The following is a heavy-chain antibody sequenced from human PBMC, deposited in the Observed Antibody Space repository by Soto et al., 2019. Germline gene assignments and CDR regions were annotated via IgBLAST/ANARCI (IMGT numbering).Heavy chain of an antibody. CDR1: GYSFTSYW. V-gene: IGHV5-51*01. J-gene: IGHJ6*02. D-gene: IGHD6-6*01. CDR2: IYPGDSDT. CDR3: ASLVAAPSHYYYYGMDV. Sequence: PGESLKISCKGSGYSFTSYWIGWVRQMPGKGLEWMGIIYPGDSDTRYSPSFQGEFTISADKSFSTAYLQCCSLKASDTAMYFCASLVAAPSHYYYYGMDVWGQGTTVTVSS.